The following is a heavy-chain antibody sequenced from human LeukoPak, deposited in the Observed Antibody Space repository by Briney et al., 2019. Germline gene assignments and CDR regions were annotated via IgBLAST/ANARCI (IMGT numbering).Heavy chain of an antibody. CDR2: IRYDGSNK. CDR3: AKAPYDNYYYYMFV. J-gene: IGHJ6*03. CDR1: GFTFSSYG. D-gene: IGHD5-12*01. Sequence: GGSLRLSCAASGFTFSSYGMHWVRQAPGKGLEWVAFIRYDGSNKYYADSVKGRFTISRDNSRNTLYLQINSLRAEDTATYYCAKAPYDNYYYYMFVWGKGTTVTVSS. V-gene: IGHV3-30*02.